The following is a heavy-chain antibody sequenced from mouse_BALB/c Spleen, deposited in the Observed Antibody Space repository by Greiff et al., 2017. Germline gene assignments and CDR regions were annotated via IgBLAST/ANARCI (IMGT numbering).Heavy chain of an antibody. CDR1: GFSLTSYG. Sequence: VQLQQSGPGLVQPSQSLSITCTVSGFSLTSYGVHWVRQSPGKGLEWLGVIWSGGSTDYNAAFISRLSISKDNSKSQVFFKMNSLQANDTAIYYCARPNYRYDDGGYYYAMDYWGQGTSVTVSS. J-gene: IGHJ4*01. V-gene: IGHV2-2*02. CDR3: ARPNYRYDDGGYYYAMDY. D-gene: IGHD2-14*01. CDR2: IWSGGST.